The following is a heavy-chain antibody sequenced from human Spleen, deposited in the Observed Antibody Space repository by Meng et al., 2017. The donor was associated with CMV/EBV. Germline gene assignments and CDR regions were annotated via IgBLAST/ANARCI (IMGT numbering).Heavy chain of an antibody. CDR1: GGSVSGYY. V-gene: IGHV4-34*01. CDR3: ARGLEWLLAYFDY. D-gene: IGHD3-3*01. CDR2: INHSGST. J-gene: IGHJ4*02. Sequence: AVDGGSVSGYYWSWIRQPPGKGLEWIGEINHSGSTNYNPSLKSRVTISVDTSKNQFSLKLSSVTAADTAVYYCARGLEWLLAYFDYWGQGTLVTVSS.